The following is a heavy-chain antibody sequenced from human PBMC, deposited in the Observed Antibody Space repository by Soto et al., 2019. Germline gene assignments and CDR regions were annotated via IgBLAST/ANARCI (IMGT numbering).Heavy chain of an antibody. CDR3: ARDAERYSGYGSYYFDY. Sequence: GGSLRLSCAASGFTFSSYGMHWVRQAPGKGLEWVAVIWYDGSNKYYADSVKGRFTISRDNSKNTLYLQMNSLRAEDTAVYYCARDAERYSGYGSYYFDYWGQGTLVTVSS. D-gene: IGHD5-12*01. CDR1: GFTFSSYG. J-gene: IGHJ4*02. CDR2: IWYDGSNK. V-gene: IGHV3-33*01.